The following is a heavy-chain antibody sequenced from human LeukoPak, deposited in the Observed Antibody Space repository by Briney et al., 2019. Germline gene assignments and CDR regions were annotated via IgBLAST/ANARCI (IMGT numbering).Heavy chain of an antibody. J-gene: IGHJ4*02. CDR2: INHSGST. CDR3: ARVGDYDSSGMLDY. CDR1: GGSFSGYY. V-gene: IGHV4-34*01. D-gene: IGHD3-22*01. Sequence: PSETLSLTCAVYGGSFSGYYWSWNRQPPGKGLEWIGEINHSGSTNYNPSLKSRVTISVDTSKNQFSLKLSSVTAADTAVYYCARVGDYDSSGMLDYWGQGTLVTVSS.